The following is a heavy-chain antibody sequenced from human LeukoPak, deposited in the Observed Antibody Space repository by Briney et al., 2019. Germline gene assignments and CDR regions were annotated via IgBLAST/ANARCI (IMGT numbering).Heavy chain of an antibody. Sequence: GGSLRLSCAASGFNFSPYGMSWIRQAPGKGLEWVAGISGSGSDTYYADSVKGRFTISRDNFKNTVDLQMSSLRADDTAVYYCAKLGTYFYFDFWGRGTLVTVSS. J-gene: IGHJ2*01. CDR1: GFNFSPYG. V-gene: IGHV3-23*01. CDR2: ISGSGSDT. D-gene: IGHD7-27*01. CDR3: AKLGTYFYFDF.